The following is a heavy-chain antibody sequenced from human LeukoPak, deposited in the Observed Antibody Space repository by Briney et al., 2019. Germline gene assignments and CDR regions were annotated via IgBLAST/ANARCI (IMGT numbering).Heavy chain of an antibody. CDR1: GGSVSSGSYY. CDR3: ARSAYSYAT. V-gene: IGHV4-61*01. Sequence: SETLSLTCTVSGGSVSSGSYYWSWIRQPPGKGLEWIGYIYYGGSTNYNPSLKSRVTISVDTSKNQFSLKLSSVTAADTAVYYCARSAYSYATWGQGTLVTVSS. D-gene: IGHD5-18*01. CDR2: IYYGGST. J-gene: IGHJ5*02.